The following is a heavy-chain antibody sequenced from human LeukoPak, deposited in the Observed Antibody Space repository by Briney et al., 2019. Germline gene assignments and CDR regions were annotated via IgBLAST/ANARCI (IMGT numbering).Heavy chain of an antibody. CDR3: ARATNFDWLSDNAPGFDY. CDR2: IYYSGST. CDR1: GGSISSGGYY. J-gene: IGHJ4*02. V-gene: IGHV4-30-4*01. D-gene: IGHD3-9*01. Sequence: SQTLSLTCTVYGGSISSGGYYWSWIRPPPGEGLEWIGYIYYSGSTYYNPSLKSRVTISVDTSKNQFSLKLSSVTAADTAVYYCARATNFDWLSDNAPGFDYWGQGTLLTVSS.